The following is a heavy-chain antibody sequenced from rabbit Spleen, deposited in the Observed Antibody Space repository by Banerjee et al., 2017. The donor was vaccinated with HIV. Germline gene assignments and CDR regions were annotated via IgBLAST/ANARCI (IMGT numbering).Heavy chain of an antibody. CDR1: GVSFSNNQY. Sequence: QSLEESGGDLVKPGASLTLTCTASGVSFSNNQYMCWVRQAPGKGLEWIACIYAGSSGSTYYASWAKGRFTISKTSSTTVTLQMTSLTAADTATYFCARDRYSSSSAYRLYYFDLWGPGTLVTVS. CDR2: IYAGSSGST. D-gene: IGHD1-1*01. CDR3: ARDRYSSSSAYRLYYFDL. J-gene: IGHJ4*01. V-gene: IGHV1S40*01.